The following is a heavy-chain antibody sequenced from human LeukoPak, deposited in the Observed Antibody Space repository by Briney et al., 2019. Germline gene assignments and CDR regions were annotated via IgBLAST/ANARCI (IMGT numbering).Heavy chain of an antibody. D-gene: IGHD2-15*01. V-gene: IGHV4-4*02. J-gene: IGHJ4*02. CDR2: IYHSGST. CDR3: ARDCSGGSCYFDY. CDR1: GGSISSSNW. Sequence: PSGTLSLTCAVSGGSISSSNWWSWVRQPPGKGLEWIGEIYHSGSTNYNPSLKSRVTISVDKSKNQFSLKLSSVTAADTAVYYCARDCSGGSCYFDYWGQGTLVTVSS.